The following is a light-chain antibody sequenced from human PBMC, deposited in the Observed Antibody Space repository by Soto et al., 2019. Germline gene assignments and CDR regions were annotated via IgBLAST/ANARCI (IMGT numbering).Light chain of an antibody. V-gene: IGLV1-40*01. CDR2: GNG. CDR3: QSYDSSLSGVV. CDR1: SSNIGAGYD. J-gene: IGLJ2*01. Sequence: QLVLTQPPSVSGAPGQRVTISCTGSSSNIGAGYDVHWYQQLPGTAPKLLIYGNGNRPSGVPDRFSGSKSGTSASLAITGLQAEDEADYYCQSYDSSLSGVVFGGGTQLTVL.